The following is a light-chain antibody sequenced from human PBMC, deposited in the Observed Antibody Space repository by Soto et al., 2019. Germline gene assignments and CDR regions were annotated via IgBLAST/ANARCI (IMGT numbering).Light chain of an antibody. J-gene: IGKJ2*01. CDR2: AAS. Sequence: EIVLTQSPGTLSLSPGERATLSCRASQSVSSSYLAWYQQKPGQAPRLLIYAASSRATGIPDRFSGSWSGTHFTLTISRLEPEDFAVYYCQHYGGSPYTFGQGTKLEMK. CDR1: QSVSSSY. V-gene: IGKV3-20*01. CDR3: QHYGGSPYT.